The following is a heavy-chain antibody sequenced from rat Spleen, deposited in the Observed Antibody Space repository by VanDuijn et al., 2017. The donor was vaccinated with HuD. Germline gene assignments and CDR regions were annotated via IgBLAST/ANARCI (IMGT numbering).Heavy chain of an antibody. J-gene: IGHJ4*01. Sequence: EVQLVESGGGLVQPGRSLKLSCAASGFTFSNYGMAWVRQAPTKGLEWVASISTGGGNTYYRDSVKGRFTISRDNAKNTLYLQMDSLRSEDTATYYCARLSMIVVITEYYYVMDAWGQGASVTVSS. D-gene: IGHD1-12*02. CDR3: ARLSMIVVITEYYYVMDA. CDR1: GFTFSNYG. CDR2: ISTGGGNT. V-gene: IGHV5S13*01.